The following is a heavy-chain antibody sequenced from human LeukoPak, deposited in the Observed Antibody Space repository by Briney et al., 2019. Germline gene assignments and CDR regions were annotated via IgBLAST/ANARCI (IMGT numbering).Heavy chain of an antibody. CDR2: ISYRGKT. V-gene: IGHV4-30-4*08. CDR1: GGSISSGDYY. D-gene: IGHD3-10*01. J-gene: IGHJ4*02. CDR3: ARDGGGSGSLDY. Sequence: PSQTLSLTCTVSGGSISSGDYYWSWIRQPPGKGLEWIGYISYRGKTYYNPSLKSRLTISVDTSNNQFSLKLSSVTAADTAVYFCARDGGGSGSLDYWGQGTLVTVSS.